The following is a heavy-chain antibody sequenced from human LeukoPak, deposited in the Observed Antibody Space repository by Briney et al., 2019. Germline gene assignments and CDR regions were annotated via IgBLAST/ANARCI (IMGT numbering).Heavy chain of an antibody. CDR2: IRFDGNYI. J-gene: IGHJ4*02. D-gene: IGHD6-13*01. CDR3: ARDLPIGIAAAGPFDY. CDR1: GFSFSSYG. V-gene: IGHV3-30*02. Sequence: GGSLRLSCVTSGFSFSSYGMHWVRQAPGKGLEWVAFIRFDGNYIHYADSVKGRFTISRDSSENTLHLQMNSLRAEDTAVYYCARDLPIGIAAAGPFDYWGQGTLVTVSS.